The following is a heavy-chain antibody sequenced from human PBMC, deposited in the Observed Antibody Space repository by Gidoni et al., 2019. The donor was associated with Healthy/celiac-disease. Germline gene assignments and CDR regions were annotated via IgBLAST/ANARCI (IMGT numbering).Heavy chain of an antibody. CDR2: INPSGGST. CDR3: AREEGYYYGSGSNTGSHNWFDP. Sequence: QVQLVQSGAEVKKPGASVKVSCKASGYTFTSSYMHWVRQAPGQGLEWMGIINPSGGSTSYAQKFQGRVTMTRDTSTSTVYMELSSLRSEDTAVYYCAREEGYYYGSGSNTGSHNWFDPWGQGTLVTVSS. V-gene: IGHV1-46*03. D-gene: IGHD3-10*01. CDR1: GYTFTSSY. J-gene: IGHJ5*02.